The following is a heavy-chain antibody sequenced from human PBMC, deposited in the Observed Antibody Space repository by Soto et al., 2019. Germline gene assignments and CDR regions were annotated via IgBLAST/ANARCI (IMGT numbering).Heavy chain of an antibody. CDR1: GYTFNTYD. CDR2: VSPSSGNT. V-gene: IGHV1-8*01. D-gene: IGHD3-9*01. Sequence: QVQLVQSGAEVRKPGASVKVSCKASGYTFNTYDINWVRQAPGQGPEWMGRVSPSSGNTGYAQKFQGRLTMTRNTPISTAYMELSSLTSEDTAVYYCASWAGYSKWGQGTLVIVSS. J-gene: IGHJ4*02. CDR3: ASWAGYSK.